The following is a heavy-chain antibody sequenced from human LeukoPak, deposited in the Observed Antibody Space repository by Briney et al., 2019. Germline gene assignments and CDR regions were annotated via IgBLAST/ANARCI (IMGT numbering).Heavy chain of an antibody. CDR3: AKGGTVVPRSWFDP. V-gene: IGHV3-23*01. D-gene: IGHD4-23*01. J-gene: IGHJ5*02. CDR1: GFTFSSYA. CDR2: ISGSGGST. Sequence: GGSLRLSCAASGFTFSSYAMSWARQAPGRGLEWVSAISGSGGSTYYADSVKGRFTISRDNSKNTLYLQMNSLRAEDTAVYYCAKGGTVVPRSWFDPWGQGTLVTVSS.